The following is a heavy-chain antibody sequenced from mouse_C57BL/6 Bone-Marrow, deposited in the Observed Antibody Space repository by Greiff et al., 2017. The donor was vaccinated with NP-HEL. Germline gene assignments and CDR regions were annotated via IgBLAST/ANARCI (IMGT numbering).Heavy chain of an antibody. CDR2: IYYSGTI. D-gene: IGHD4-1*01. J-gene: IGHJ4*01. CDR1: GISITTGNYR. CDR3: ARESSNWDGVPYGVDY. Sequence: VQLKESGPGLVKPSQTVFLTCTVTGISITTGNYRWSWIRQFPGNKLEWIGYIYYSGTITYNPSLTSRTTITRDTPKNQFFLEMNSLTAEDTATYYCARESSNWDGVPYGVDYWGQGTSVTVSS. V-gene: IGHV3-5*01.